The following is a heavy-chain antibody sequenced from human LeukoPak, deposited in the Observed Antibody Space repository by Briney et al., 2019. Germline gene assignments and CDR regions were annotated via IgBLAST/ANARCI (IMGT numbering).Heavy chain of an antibody. D-gene: IGHD3-22*01. CDR3: ARVRRDYDSSGYYPHYFDY. CDR1: GGSISSSGYY. CDR2: IYYSGST. J-gene: IGHJ4*02. Sequence: SETLSLTCTVSGGSISSSGYYWSWTRQHPGKGLEWIGYIYYSGSTNYNPSLKSRVTISVDTSKNQFSLKLSSVTAADTAVYYCARVRRDYDSSGYYPHYFDYWGQGTLVTVSS. V-gene: IGHV4-61*08.